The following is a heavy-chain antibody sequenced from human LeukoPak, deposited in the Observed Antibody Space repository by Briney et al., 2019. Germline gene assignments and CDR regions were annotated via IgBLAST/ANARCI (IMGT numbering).Heavy chain of an antibody. CDR1: GFTFSNYW. CDR3: ARDGGSYAY. Sequence: GGSLRLSCAASGFTFSNYWMSWVRQAPGKELEWVANIKQDGSEIYYVDSVKGRFTISRDNSKNTLYLQMNSLRAEDTAVYYCARDGGSYAYWGQGTLVTVSS. D-gene: IGHD1-26*01. V-gene: IGHV3-7*03. J-gene: IGHJ4*02. CDR2: IKQDGSEI.